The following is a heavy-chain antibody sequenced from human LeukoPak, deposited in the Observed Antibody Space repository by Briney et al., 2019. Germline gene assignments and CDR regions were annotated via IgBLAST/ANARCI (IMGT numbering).Heavy chain of an antibody. CDR3: ARDLGISGWYAPPLGYFDY. CDR1: GYTFTGYC. J-gene: IGHJ4*02. D-gene: IGHD6-19*01. V-gene: IGHV1-2*02. CDR2: INPKSGGT. Sequence: ASVKVSCKASGYTFTGYCMHWVRQAPGQGLEWMGWINPKSGGTNYAQKFQGRVTMTRDTFISTTYMELSRLRSDDTAVYYCARDLGISGWYAPPLGYFDYWGQGTLVTVSS.